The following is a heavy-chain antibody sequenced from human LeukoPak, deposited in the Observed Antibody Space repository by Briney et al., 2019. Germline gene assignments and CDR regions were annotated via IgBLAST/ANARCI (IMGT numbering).Heavy chain of an antibody. V-gene: IGHV4-34*01. Sequence: SETLSLTCAVYGVSFSGYYWSWIRQPPGKGLEWIGEINHSGSTNYNPSLKSRVTISVDTSKNQFSLKLSSVTAADTAVYYCARGTRLAAAGTSNWFDPWGQGTLVTVSS. J-gene: IGHJ5*02. CDR1: GVSFSGYY. D-gene: IGHD6-13*01. CDR2: INHSGST. CDR3: ARGTRLAAAGTSNWFDP.